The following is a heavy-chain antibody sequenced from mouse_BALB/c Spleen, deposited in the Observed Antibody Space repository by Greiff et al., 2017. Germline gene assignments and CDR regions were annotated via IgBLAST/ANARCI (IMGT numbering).Heavy chain of an antibody. CDR3: AREGNGYAWFAY. J-gene: IGHJ3*01. D-gene: IGHD2-2*01. CDR2: ISDGGSYT. Sequence: DVMLVESGGGLVKPGGSLKLSCAASGFTFSDYYMYWVRQTPEKRLEWVATISDGGSYTYYPDSVKGRFTISRDNAKNNLYLQMSSLKSEDTAIFYCAREGNGYAWFAYWGQGTLVTVSA. CDR1: GFTFSDYY. V-gene: IGHV5-4*02.